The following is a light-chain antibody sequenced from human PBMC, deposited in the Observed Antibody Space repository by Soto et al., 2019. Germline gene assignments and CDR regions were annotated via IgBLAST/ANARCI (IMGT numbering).Light chain of an antibody. CDR2: RNS. CDR1: SSNIGTNY. V-gene: IGLV1-47*01. CDR3: ATWDDSLSGWV. Sequence: QSVLTQPPSASGTPGQWITISCSGSSSNIGTNYVYWYQQLPGTAPRLLIYRNSQRPSGVPDRFSGSKSDTSASLAISGLRSEDEADYYCATWDDSLSGWVFGGGTKLTVL. J-gene: IGLJ3*02.